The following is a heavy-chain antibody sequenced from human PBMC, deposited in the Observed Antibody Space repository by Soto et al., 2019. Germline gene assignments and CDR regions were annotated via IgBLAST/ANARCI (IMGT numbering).Heavy chain of an antibody. D-gene: IGHD3-22*01. CDR3: ARAHYYDSSGYYYWDYYYGMDV. Sequence: TLSLTCTVSGGSISSGGYYWSWIRQHPGKGLEWIGYIYYSGSTYYNPSLKSRVTISVDTSKNQFSLKLSSVTAADTAVYYCARAHYYDSSGYYYWDYYYGMDVWGQGTTVTVSS. J-gene: IGHJ6*02. CDR1: GGSISSGGYY. CDR2: IYYSGST. V-gene: IGHV4-31*03.